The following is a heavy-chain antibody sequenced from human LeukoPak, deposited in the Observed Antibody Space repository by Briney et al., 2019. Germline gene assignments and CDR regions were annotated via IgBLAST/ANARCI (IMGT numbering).Heavy chain of an antibody. V-gene: IGHV3-30*02. CDR3: VREGHSSGHAGCFDP. CDR1: GFTFSSYG. CDR2: IRYDGSNK. D-gene: IGHD3-22*01. J-gene: IGHJ5*02. Sequence: GSLRLSCAASGFTFSSYGMHWVRQAPGKGLEWVAFIRYDGSNKYYADSVKGRFTISRDNSKNTLYLEVNSLIPEDTAVYYCVREGHSSGHAGCFDPWGQGALVTVSS.